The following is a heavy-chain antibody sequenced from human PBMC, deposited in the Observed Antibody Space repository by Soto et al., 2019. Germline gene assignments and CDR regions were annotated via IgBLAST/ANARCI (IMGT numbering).Heavy chain of an antibody. CDR2: ISPMFGAA. CDR3: AREVQVHTPAFVY. Sequence: QVQLVQSGAEMKKPGSSVKVSCQSSGGTFNTYAMNWVRQAPGQGPEWMGDISPMFGAANYAPKFQGRVTITADESTGTSYMQLGSVTSEDTALYFCAREVQVHTPAFVYWGQGTLVTVSS. CDR1: GGTFNTYA. J-gene: IGHJ4*02. D-gene: IGHD3-10*01. V-gene: IGHV1-69*19.